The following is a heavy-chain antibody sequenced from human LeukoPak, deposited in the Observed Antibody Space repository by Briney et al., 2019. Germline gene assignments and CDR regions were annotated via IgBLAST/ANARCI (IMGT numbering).Heavy chain of an antibody. J-gene: IGHJ4*02. V-gene: IGHV4-4*07. Sequence: SETLSLSCTVSGGSISSYYWSWIRQPAGKGLEWMGRIYTSGSTKYNPSLTSRVTTSVDTSKNQFSLRLSSVTAADTAVYYGARHRYFDYWGEGTLVTVSS. CDR2: IYTSGST. CDR1: GGSISSYY. CDR3: ARHRYFDY.